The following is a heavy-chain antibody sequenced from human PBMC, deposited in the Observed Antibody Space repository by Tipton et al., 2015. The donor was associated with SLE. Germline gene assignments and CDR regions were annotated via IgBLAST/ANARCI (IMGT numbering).Heavy chain of an antibody. CDR1: GFTFSNYA. CDR2: ITGSGGST. V-gene: IGHV3-23*01. J-gene: IGHJ4*02. D-gene: IGHD3-10*01. Sequence: SLRLSCSASGFTFSNYAMNWVRQAPGKGLEWVSTITGSGGSTYDADSVKGRFTISRDNSKNTVYLQMNSLRAEDTAVYYCARDGGELLWFRESRYYFDYWGQGTLVTVSS. CDR3: ARDGGELLWFRESRYYFDY.